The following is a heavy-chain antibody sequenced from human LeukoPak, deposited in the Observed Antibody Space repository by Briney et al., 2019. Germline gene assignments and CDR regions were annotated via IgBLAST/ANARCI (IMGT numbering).Heavy chain of an antibody. J-gene: IGHJ6*03. CDR2: INPNSGGT. CDR3: ARGSFGIWFGELSFYYYMDV. Sequence: ASVKVSCKASGYTFTGYYMHWVRQAPGQGLEWMGWINPNSGGTNYAQKFQGRVTMTRDTSISTAYMELSRLRSDDTAVYYCARGSFGIWFGELSFYYYMDVWGKGTTVTVSS. D-gene: IGHD3-10*01. V-gene: IGHV1-2*02. CDR1: GYTFTGYY.